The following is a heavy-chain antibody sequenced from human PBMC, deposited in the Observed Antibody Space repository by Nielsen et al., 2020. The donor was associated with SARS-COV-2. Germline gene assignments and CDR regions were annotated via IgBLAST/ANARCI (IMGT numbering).Heavy chain of an antibody. V-gene: IGHV3-30*18. Sequence: GGSLRLSCAASGFTFSSYAMHWVRQAPGKGLEWVAVISYDESSDYHADSVKGRFTISRDNSKNTLYLQMNSLRAEDTAVYYCAKDIPLYDFWSGYLDSWGQGILVTVSS. CDR3: AKDIPLYDFWSGYLDS. CDR2: ISYDESSD. CDR1: GFTFSSYA. J-gene: IGHJ4*02. D-gene: IGHD3-3*01.